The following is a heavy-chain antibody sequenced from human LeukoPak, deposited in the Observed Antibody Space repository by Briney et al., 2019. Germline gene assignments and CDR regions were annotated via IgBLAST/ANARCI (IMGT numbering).Heavy chain of an antibody. Sequence: GGSLRLSCAASGFTFSSYAMSWVRQAPGKGLEWVSSISSSSSYIYYADSVKGRFTISRDNAKNSLYLQMNSLRAEDTAVYYCARGKTTGTTYATLDYWGQGTLVTVSS. V-gene: IGHV3-21*01. D-gene: IGHD1-1*01. J-gene: IGHJ4*02. CDR3: ARGKTTGTTYATLDY. CDR1: GFTFSSYA. CDR2: ISSSSSYI.